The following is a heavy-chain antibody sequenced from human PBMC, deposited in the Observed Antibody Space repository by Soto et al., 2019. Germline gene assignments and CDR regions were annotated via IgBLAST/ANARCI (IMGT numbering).Heavy chain of an antibody. D-gene: IGHD2-2*01. CDR3: ARDPKDIVVVPAAILLEARENYYYGMDV. Sequence: SVKVSCKASGCTFSSYAISWVRQAPGQGLEWMGGIIPIFGTANYAQKFQGRVTITADESTSTAYMELSSLRSEDTAVYYCARDPKDIVVVPAAILLEARENYYYGMDVWGQGATDTGS. CDR1: GCTFSSYA. V-gene: IGHV1-69*13. CDR2: IIPIFGTA. J-gene: IGHJ6*01.